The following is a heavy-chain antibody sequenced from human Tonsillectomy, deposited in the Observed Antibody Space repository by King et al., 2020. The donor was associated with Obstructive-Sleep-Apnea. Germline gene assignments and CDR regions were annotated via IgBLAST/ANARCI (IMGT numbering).Heavy chain of an antibody. CDR1: GFIFRSYG. CDR3: SRGYRPWLVAYFYSLDV. CDR2: IRYDGNNK. D-gene: IGHD6-19*01. V-gene: IGHV3-30*02. Sequence: VQLVESGGGVVQPGSTLRLSCAASGFIFRSYGMHWVRQAPGKGLEWAAFIRYDGNNKYYTDSATSRFAISRDKSRNTLYLHMNSLRPQDTGVYYCSRGYRPWLVAYFYSLDVWGQGNSGTVSS. J-gene: IGHJ6*02.